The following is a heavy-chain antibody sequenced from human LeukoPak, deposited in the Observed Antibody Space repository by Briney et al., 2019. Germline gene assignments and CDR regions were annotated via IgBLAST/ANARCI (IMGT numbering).Heavy chain of an antibody. CDR2: IYTSGST. D-gene: IGHD3-10*01. CDR3: AREVDYGSGSLDY. Sequence: SETLSLTCTVSGGSISSSSYYWSWIRQPAGKGLEWIGRIYTSGSTNYNPSLKSRVTMSVDTSKNQFSLKLSSVTAADTAVYYCAREVDYGSGSLDYWGQGTLVTVSS. CDR1: GGSISSSSYY. J-gene: IGHJ4*02. V-gene: IGHV4-61*02.